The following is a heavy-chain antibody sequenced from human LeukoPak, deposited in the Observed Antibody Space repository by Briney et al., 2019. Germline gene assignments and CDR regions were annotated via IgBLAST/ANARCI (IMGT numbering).Heavy chain of an antibody. J-gene: IGHJ5*02. CDR2: IYYSGST. Sequence: PSETLSLTCTVSGDSISSSSYYWGWIRQPPGKGLEGIGSIYYSGSTYYNPSLKSRVTISVDTSKNQFSLKLSSVTAADTAVYYCARSYYDSSGYQNNWFDPWGQGTLVTVSS. CDR3: ARSYYDSSGYQNNWFDP. CDR1: GDSISSSSYY. V-gene: IGHV4-39*01. D-gene: IGHD3-22*01.